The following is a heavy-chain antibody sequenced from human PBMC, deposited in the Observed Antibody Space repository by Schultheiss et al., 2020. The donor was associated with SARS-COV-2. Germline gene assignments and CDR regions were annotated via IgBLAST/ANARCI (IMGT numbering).Heavy chain of an antibody. D-gene: IGHD5-12*01. Sequence: SETLSLTCTVSGGSISSYYWSWIRQPPGKGLEWIGYIYYSGSTNYNPSLKSRVTISVDTSKNQFSLKLSSVTAADTAVYYCARDIVATIDYWGQGTLVTVSS. J-gene: IGHJ4*02. CDR2: IYYSGST. V-gene: IGHV4-59*12. CDR3: ARDIVATIDY. CDR1: GGSISSYY.